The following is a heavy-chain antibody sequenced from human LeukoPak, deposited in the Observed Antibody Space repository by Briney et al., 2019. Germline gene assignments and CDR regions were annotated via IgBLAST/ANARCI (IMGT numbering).Heavy chain of an antibody. CDR1: GGSISSYY. V-gene: IGHV4-59*01. CDR2: IYYSGST. J-gene: IGHJ6*02. D-gene: IGHD1-26*01. Sequence: SETLSLTCTGSGGSISSYYWSWIRQPPGKGLAWIGYIYYSGSTNYNPSLKCRVAISVDTSRNQFSLKLSSVTAADTAVYYCARGGTVRNGMDVWGQGTTVTVSS. CDR3: ARGGTVRNGMDV.